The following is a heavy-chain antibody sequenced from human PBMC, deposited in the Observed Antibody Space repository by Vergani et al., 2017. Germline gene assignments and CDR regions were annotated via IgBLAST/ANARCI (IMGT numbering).Heavy chain of an antibody. D-gene: IGHD2-2*01. Sequence: QVQLVESGGGVVQPGRSLRLSCAASGFTFNQYGMHWVRQAPGKGLEWVAVTWYDGNNKQYADSVKGRFTISRDNSKNTLYLQMNSLRAEDTAVYYCAKDRLVVPAAHNWFDPWGQGTLVTVSS. CDR3: AKDRLVVPAAHNWFDP. J-gene: IGHJ5*02. V-gene: IGHV3-33*06. CDR2: TWYDGNNK. CDR1: GFTFNQYG.